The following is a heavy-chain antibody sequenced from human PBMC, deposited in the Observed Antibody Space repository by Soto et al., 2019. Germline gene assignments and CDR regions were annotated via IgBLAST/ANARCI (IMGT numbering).Heavy chain of an antibody. V-gene: IGHV1-46*01. CDR1: GYTFTSNY. CDR2: INPSGGST. J-gene: IGHJ4*02. Sequence: ASVKVSCKASGYTFTSNYMHWVRQAPGQGLEWMGIINPSGGSTSYAQKFQDRVTMTRDTPTSTVYMELSSLRSEDTAVYYCARVPCINGECSYYYCDCWGQGTQVTVSS. CDR3: ARVPCINGECSYYYCDC. D-gene: IGHD2-8*01.